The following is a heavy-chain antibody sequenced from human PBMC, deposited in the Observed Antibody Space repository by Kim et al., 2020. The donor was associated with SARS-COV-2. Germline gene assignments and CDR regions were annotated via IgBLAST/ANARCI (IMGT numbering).Heavy chain of an antibody. CDR2: INWNSVDI. V-gene: IGHV3-9*01. CDR3: ARDIHLRSLTTGADY. Sequence: GGSLRLSCAASGFIFDDYAMHWVRQAPGKGLEWVSSINWNSVDIGYAASVKGRFTIFRDNAKNSLYLQINSLRAEDTAFYYCARDIHLRSLTTGADYWGQGIMVTVSS. D-gene: IGHD4-4*01. CDR1: GFIFDDYA. J-gene: IGHJ4*02.